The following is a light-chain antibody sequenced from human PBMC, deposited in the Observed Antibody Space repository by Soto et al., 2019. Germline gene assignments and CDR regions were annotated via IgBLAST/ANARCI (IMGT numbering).Light chain of an antibody. CDR1: QSIDTS. J-gene: IGKJ1*01. CDR3: QHYNAYSRT. V-gene: IGKV1-5*03. CDR2: KAS. Sequence: DIQMTQSPSTLSASIGDRVTITCRASQSIDTSLAWYQQKPGKAPKLLIYKASSLQSGVPSRISGSGSGTEFTLTISSLQPDDFATYSCQHYNAYSRTFGQGTKVEVK.